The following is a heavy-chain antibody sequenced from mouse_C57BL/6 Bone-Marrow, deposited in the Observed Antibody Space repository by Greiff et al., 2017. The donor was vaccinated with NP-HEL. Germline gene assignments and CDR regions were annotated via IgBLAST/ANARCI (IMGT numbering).Heavy chain of an antibody. D-gene: IGHD1-1*01. J-gene: IGHJ1*03. CDR1: GYTFTTYP. CDR2: FHPYNDDT. CDR3: ARSDYYGSSPDWYFDV. V-gene: IGHV1-47*01. Sequence: VQLQQSGAELVKPGASVKMSCKASGYTFTTYPIEWMKQNHGKSLEWIGNFHPYNDDTKYNEKFKGKATLTVEKSSSTVYLELSRLTSDDSAVYYCARSDYYGSSPDWYFDVWGTGTTVTVSS.